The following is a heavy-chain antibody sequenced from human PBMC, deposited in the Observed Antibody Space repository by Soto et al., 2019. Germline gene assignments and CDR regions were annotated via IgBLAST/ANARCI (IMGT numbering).Heavy chain of an antibody. V-gene: IGHV3-23*01. J-gene: IGHJ4*02. CDR1: GFTFSSYA. Sequence: GGSLRLSCAASGFTFSSYAMSWVRQAPGKGLEWASAISGSGGSTYYADSVKGRFTISRDNSKNTLYLQMNSLRAEDTTVYYCAKGSTAMTYFDYWGQGTLVTVSS. CDR2: ISGSGGST. CDR3: AKGSTAMTYFDY. D-gene: IGHD5-18*01.